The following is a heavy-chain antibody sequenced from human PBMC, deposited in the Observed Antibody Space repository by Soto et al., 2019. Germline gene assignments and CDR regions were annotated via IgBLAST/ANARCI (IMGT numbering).Heavy chain of an antibody. CDR3: ARDASNYGGYYYYGMDV. CDR2: IIPIFNTA. Sequence: GTSVEVNWKACGGGLSNYASSWVRQAPGQGLEWMGGIIPIFNTANYAQKFQGRVTITADESTSTAYMELSSLRSEDTAVYYCARDASNYGGYYYYGMDVWGQGTTVPVSS. CDR1: GGGLSNYA. J-gene: IGHJ6*02. D-gene: IGHD4-4*01. V-gene: IGHV1-69*01.